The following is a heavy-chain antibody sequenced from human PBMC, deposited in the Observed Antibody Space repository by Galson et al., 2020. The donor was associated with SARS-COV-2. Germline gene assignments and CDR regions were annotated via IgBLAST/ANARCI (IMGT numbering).Heavy chain of an antibody. J-gene: IGHJ6*02. D-gene: IGHD6-13*01. Sequence: SVKVSCKASGFTLTSSAVQWVRQARAQRLEWLGWIVVGSGNTNYAQKFQERVTITSDMSTSTAYMELSSLRSEETAVYYCAAPVYSSRWYVSFFQPGGVDYGMDVWGQGTTVTVSS. CDR2: IVVGSGNT. V-gene: IGHV1-58*01. CDR3: AAPVYSSRWYVSFFQPGGVDYGMDV. CDR1: GFTLTSSA.